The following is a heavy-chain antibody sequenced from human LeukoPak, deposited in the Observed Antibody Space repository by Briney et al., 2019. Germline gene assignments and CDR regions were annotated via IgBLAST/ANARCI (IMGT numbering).Heavy chain of an antibody. J-gene: IGHJ4*02. CDR2: ISAGNGNT. Sequence: ASVKVSCKAPGYTFTYYAIHWVRQAPGQRLEWMGWISAGNGNTKYSQKFQGRVTITRDTSASTVYMDLSSLRSEDTAVYYCARDHDYDYLWGSYRYDLGFDYWGQGTLVTVSS. CDR3: ARDHDYDYLWGSYRYDLGFDY. V-gene: IGHV1-3*01. CDR1: GYTFTYYA. D-gene: IGHD3-16*02.